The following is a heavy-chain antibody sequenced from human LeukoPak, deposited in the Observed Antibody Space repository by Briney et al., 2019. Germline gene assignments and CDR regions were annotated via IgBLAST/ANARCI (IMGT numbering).Heavy chain of an antibody. CDR2: ISPSGGST. CDR1: GYTFTGYW. J-gene: IGHJ5*02. Sequence: ASVKVSCKAFGYTFTGYWMHWVRQAPGQGPEWMGGISPSGGSTIYAQKFKGRVTLTRDMSTSADYLELSSLRSEDTAVYYCARDNSVRDEAWWFNPWGQGPLVTVSS. CDR3: ARDNSVRDEAWWFNP. V-gene: IGHV1-46*01. D-gene: IGHD5-24*01.